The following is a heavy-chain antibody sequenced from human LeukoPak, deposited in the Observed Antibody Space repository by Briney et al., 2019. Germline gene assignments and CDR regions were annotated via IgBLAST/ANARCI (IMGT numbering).Heavy chain of an antibody. Sequence: SGTLSLTCAVSGGSISSSNWWSWVRQPPGKGLEWIGEIYHSGSTNYNPSLKSRVTISVDKSRNQFSLKLSSVTAADTAVYYCASVAVAGTYSYYYYGMDVWGQGTTVTVSS. CDR2: IYHSGST. D-gene: IGHD6-19*01. CDR1: GGSISSSNW. J-gene: IGHJ6*02. CDR3: ASVAVAGTYSYYYYGMDV. V-gene: IGHV4-4*02.